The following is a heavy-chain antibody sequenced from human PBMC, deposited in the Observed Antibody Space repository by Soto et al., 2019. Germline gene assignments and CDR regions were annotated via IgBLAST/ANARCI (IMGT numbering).Heavy chain of an antibody. D-gene: IGHD2-21*02. CDR3: ARLGGYYQAFDQ. CDR1: GGSISSYY. CDR2: IYYSGST. Sequence: SETLSLTCTVSGGSISSYYWSWIRQPPGKGLGWIGYIYYSGSTNYNPSLKSRVTISVDTSRNQFSLKLNSVTAADTAVYYCARLGGYYQAFDQWGQGSLVTVSS. V-gene: IGHV4-59*08. J-gene: IGHJ4*02.